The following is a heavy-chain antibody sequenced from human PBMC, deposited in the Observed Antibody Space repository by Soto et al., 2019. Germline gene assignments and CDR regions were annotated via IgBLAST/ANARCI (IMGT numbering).Heavy chain of an antibody. CDR2: IIPVYGTA. Sequence: QVQLVQSGAEVKKPGSSVKVSCKASGGSFSSTVINWVRQAPGQGLEWMGGIIPVYGTAKYAPKFQARVTITADEVTSTAYMELSSLRSEDTAFYYCARPRVGGTTGYFQHWGQGTRVSVSS. CDR1: GGSFSSTV. J-gene: IGHJ1*01. CDR3: ARPRVGGTTGYFQH. V-gene: IGHV1-69*01. D-gene: IGHD1-26*01.